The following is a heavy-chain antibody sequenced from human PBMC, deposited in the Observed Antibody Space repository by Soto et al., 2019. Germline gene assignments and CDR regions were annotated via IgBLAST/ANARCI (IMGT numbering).Heavy chain of an antibody. D-gene: IGHD2-21*02. CDR2: IYVGSGGT. CDR1: GFTVSSNY. V-gene: IGHV3-53*01. Sequence: PGGSLRLSCAVSGFTVSSNYMSWVRQAPGKGLEWVSVIYVGSGGTYYADSVKGRFTISRDNSKNTLYLQMNSLRAEDTAVYYCASSDSYYFDYWGQGTL. CDR3: ASSDSYYFDY. J-gene: IGHJ4*02.